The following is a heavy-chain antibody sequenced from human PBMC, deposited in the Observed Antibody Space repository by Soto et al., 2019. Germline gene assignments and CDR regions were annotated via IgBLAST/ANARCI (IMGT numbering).Heavy chain of an antibody. CDR3: ARERGGYSSDF. CDR1: GFSFSNYW. J-gene: IGHJ4*02. V-gene: IGHV3-74*01. Sequence: EVQLVESGGGLVQPGGSLRLSCAASGFSFSNYWMHWIRQVPGKGLVWVSRINGDGDYTNYADSVKGRFTISRDNAKNTLYLQMNSLRAGDTAVYYCARERGGYSSDFWGQGTLVTVSS. CDR2: INGDGDYT. D-gene: IGHD2-15*01.